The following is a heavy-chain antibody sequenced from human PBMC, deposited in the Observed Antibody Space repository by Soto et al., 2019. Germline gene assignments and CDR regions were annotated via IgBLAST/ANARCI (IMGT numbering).Heavy chain of an antibody. D-gene: IGHD5-12*01. Sequence: SQRLSCAASGFTFSSYGLHCNNQAPGKGLEWVAVISYDGSNKYYTDSVKGRFTISRDNSKNTLYLQMNSLRAEDTAVYYCAKDLGYGSNWFDPWGQGTLVTVSS. V-gene: IGHV3-30*18. CDR2: ISYDGSNK. J-gene: IGHJ5*02. CDR1: GFTFSSYG. CDR3: AKDLGYGSNWFDP.